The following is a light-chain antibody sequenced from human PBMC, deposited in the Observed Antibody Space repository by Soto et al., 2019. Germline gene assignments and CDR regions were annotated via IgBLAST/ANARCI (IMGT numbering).Light chain of an antibody. V-gene: IGLV2-14*01. J-gene: IGLJ1*01. CDR1: SRDVGGYNY. CDR2: DVS. Sequence: QSVLTQPASVFGSPGQSITISCTGTSRDVGGYNYVSWYQQHPGKAPKLMIFDVSNRPSGVSNRFSGSKSGNTASLTISGLQAEDEADYYCSSYTSSSTLYVFGTGTKLTVL. CDR3: SSYTSSSTLYV.